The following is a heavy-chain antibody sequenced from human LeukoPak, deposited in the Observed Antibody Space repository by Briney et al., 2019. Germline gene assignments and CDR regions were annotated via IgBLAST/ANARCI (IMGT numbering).Heavy chain of an antibody. D-gene: IGHD3-10*02. CDR2: ISSSGSTI. J-gene: IGHJ6*04. V-gene: IGHV3-48*03. CDR3: AELGITMIGGV. Sequence: GGSLRLSCAASGFTFSTYEMNWVRQAPGKGLEWVSYISSSGSTIYYAESVKGRFTISRDNAKNSLYLQMNSLRAEDTAVYYCAELGITMIGGVWGKGTTVTISS. CDR1: GFTFSTYE.